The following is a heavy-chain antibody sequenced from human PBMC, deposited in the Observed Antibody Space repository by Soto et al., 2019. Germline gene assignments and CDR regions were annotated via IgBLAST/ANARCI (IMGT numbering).Heavy chain of an antibody. CDR1: GFTFSSYA. Sequence: VQLLESGGGLVQPGGSLRLSCAASGFTFSSYAMSWVRQAPGKGLEWVSAISGSGGSTYYADSVKGRFTISRDNSKNTLYLQMNSLRAEDTAVYYCAKEGEVVVVPAAVFDYWGQGTLVTVSS. D-gene: IGHD2-2*01. V-gene: IGHV3-23*01. CDR2: ISGSGGST. CDR3: AKEGEVVVVPAAVFDY. J-gene: IGHJ4*02.